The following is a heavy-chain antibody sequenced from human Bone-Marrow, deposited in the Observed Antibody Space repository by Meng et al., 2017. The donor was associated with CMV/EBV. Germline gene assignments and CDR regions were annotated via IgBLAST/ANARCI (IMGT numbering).Heavy chain of an antibody. V-gene: IGHV1-58*01. CDR1: GFTFTSSA. D-gene: IGHD3-3*01. Sequence: SVKVSCKASGFTFTSSAVQWVRQARGQRLEWIGWIVVGSGNTNYAQKFQERVTITRDMSTSTAYMELSSLRSEDTAVYYCAASQDAGKYYDFWSGYYTGTGWFDPWGQGTLVTFSS. J-gene: IGHJ5*02. CDR3: AASQDAGKYYDFWSGYYTGTGWFDP. CDR2: IVVGSGNT.